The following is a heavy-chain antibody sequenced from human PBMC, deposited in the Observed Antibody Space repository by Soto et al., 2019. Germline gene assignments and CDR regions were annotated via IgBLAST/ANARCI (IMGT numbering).Heavy chain of an antibody. Sequence: QRLSNAVSGLTFSDFCVSCIRKEPGKGLEWGSYISSSSSYTNYADSVKGRFTISRDNAKNSLYLQMNSLRAEDTAVYYCARRLASSWTPDYWGQGTLVTVSS. CDR1: GLTFSDFC. D-gene: IGHD6-13*01. V-gene: IGHV3-11*06. CDR2: ISSSSSYT. J-gene: IGHJ4*02. CDR3: ARRLASSWTPDY.